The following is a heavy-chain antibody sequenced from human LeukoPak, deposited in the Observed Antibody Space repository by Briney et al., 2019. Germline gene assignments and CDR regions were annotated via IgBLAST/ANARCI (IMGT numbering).Heavy chain of an antibody. V-gene: IGHV4-39*07. D-gene: IGHD2-15*01. CDR1: GASINTTTQF. Sequence: PSETLSLTCTVSGASINTTTQFWGWIRQPPGKGLEWIGSRLYGGNTKYKASLQNQFTISLDTSKNQFSLTLGSVTASDTPVYFCVTVAGFFYYMGVWGKGTPVTVSS. J-gene: IGHJ6*03. CDR3: VTVAGFFYYMGV. CDR2: RLYGGNT.